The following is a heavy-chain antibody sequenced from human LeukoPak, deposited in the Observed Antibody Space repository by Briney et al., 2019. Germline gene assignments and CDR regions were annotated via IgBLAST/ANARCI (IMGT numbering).Heavy chain of an antibody. J-gene: IGHJ3*02. V-gene: IGHV3-7*01. Sequence: GGSLRLSCAASGFTFRRYWMSWVRQAPGKGLEWVANIKQDGSEKYYVDSVKGRFTISRDNAKNSLYLQMNSLRAEDTAVYYCARGQHRVTYSDDAFDIWGQGTMVTVSS. CDR1: GFTFRRYW. CDR2: IKQDGSEK. CDR3: ARGQHRVTYSDDAFDI. D-gene: IGHD4-11*01.